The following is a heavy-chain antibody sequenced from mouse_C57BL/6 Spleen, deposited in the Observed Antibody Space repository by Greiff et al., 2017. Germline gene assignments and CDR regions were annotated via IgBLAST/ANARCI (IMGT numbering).Heavy chain of an antibody. D-gene: IGHD1-1*01. CDR3: ARLEDYGSHWYFDV. Sequence: EVMLVESGGGLVKPGGSLKLSCAASGFTFSSYTMSWVRQTPEKRLEWVATISGGGGNTYYPDSVKGRFTISRDNAKNTLDLQMSSLRSEDTAVYYCARLEDYGSHWYFDVWGTGTTVTVSS. CDR1: GFTFSSYT. J-gene: IGHJ1*03. CDR2: ISGGGGNT. V-gene: IGHV5-9*01.